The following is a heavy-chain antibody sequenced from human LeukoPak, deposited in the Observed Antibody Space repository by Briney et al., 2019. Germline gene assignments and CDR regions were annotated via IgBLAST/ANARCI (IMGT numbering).Heavy chain of an antibody. V-gene: IGHV3-7*05. Sequence: GGSLRLSCAASGFPFSTYWMSWVRQAPGKGLEWVANIKQDGSEKYYVDSVKGRFTISRDNAKNSLYLQMNSLRVEDTAMYYCARALFRGHSSGCIFDYWGQGTLVTVSS. J-gene: IGHJ4*02. D-gene: IGHD6-19*01. CDR3: ARALFRGHSSGCIFDY. CDR1: GFPFSTYW. CDR2: IKQDGSEK.